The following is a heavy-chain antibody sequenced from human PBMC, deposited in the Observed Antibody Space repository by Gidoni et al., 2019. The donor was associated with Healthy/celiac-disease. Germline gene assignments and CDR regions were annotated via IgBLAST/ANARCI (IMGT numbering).Heavy chain of an antibody. Sequence: QLQLQESGPGLVKPSETLSLTCTVSGGSISSSSYYWGWIRQPPGKGLEWIGSIYYSGSTYYNPSLKSRVTISVDTSKNQFSLKLSSVTAADTAVYYCARGVVPAAKFGFDYWGQGTLVTVSS. CDR1: GGSISSSSYY. V-gene: IGHV4-39*01. D-gene: IGHD2-2*01. CDR2: IYYSGST. CDR3: ARGVVPAAKFGFDY. J-gene: IGHJ4*02.